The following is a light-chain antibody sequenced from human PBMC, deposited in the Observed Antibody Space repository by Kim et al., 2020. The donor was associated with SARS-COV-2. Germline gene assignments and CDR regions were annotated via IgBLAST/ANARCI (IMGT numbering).Light chain of an antibody. J-gene: IGKJ1*01. CDR2: KAS. Sequence: SGSVGDRVTITCRASQSIDSSLVWYQQKPGKAPKLLIYKASNLENGVSSRFSGSGSGTEFTLTISSLQPADCATYYCQQYNTMWTFGQGTKVDIK. V-gene: IGKV1-5*03. CDR1: QSIDSS. CDR3: QQYNTMWT.